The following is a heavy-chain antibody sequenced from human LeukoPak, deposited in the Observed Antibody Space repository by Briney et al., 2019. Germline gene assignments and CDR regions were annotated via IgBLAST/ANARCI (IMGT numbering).Heavy chain of an antibody. CDR3: AKEHYYYDSTGPLDY. CDR2: ISWNSGTI. J-gene: IGHJ4*02. Sequence: PGGSLRLSCAASGFTFDDYAMHWVRQAPGKGLEWVSGISWNSGTIGYADSVKGRFTISRDNAKNSLYLQMNSLRAEDMALYYCAKEHYYYDSTGPLDYWGQGTLVTVSS. D-gene: IGHD3-22*01. CDR1: GFTFDDYA. V-gene: IGHV3-9*03.